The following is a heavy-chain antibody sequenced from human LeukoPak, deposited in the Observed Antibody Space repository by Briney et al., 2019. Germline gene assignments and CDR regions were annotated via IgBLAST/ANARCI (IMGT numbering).Heavy chain of an antibody. V-gene: IGHV1-8*01. CDR2: MNPNSGNT. CDR1: GNTFHSYD. Sequence: GASVKVSCKASGNTFHSYDINWVRKATGQGLEWVGWMNPNSGNTDYAQKFQGRLTLTSDTSRGTAYLELNSLRSEDTAVYYCSSGHASGDWGQGTPVTVSS. D-gene: IGHD6-25*01. J-gene: IGHJ4*02. CDR3: SSGHASGD.